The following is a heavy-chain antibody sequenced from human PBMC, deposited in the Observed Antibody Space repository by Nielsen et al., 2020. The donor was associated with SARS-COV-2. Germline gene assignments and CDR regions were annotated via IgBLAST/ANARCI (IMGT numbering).Heavy chain of an antibody. D-gene: IGHD3-3*01. CDR1: GGSISSSSYY. CDR3: ARHARSRIFGVVIISWFDP. Sequence: SETLSLTCTVSGGSISSSSYYWGWIRQPPGKGLEWIGSIYYSGSTYYNPSLKSRVTISVDTSKNQFSLKLSSVTAADTAVYYCARHARSRIFGVVIISWFDPWGQGTLVTVSS. CDR2: IYYSGST. V-gene: IGHV4-39*01. J-gene: IGHJ5*02.